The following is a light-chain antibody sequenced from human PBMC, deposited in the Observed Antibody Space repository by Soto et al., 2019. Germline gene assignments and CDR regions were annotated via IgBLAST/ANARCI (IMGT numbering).Light chain of an antibody. CDR1: QSVASSY. CDR2: SAS. V-gene: IGKV3-20*01. J-gene: IGKJ1*01. Sequence: EVVLTQSPGTLSLSPGERVTLSCRASQSVASSYLDWYQQKPGRAPRLLFYSASSRATGIPDRFGGGGSGTDFTLTISRLEHEDVVYYYGQHFGSLPDTVGQGTNVE. CDR3: QHFGSLPDT.